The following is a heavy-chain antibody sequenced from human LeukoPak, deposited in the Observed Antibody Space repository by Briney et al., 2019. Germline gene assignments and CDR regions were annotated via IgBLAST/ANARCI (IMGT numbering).Heavy chain of an antibody. CDR3: AKVGDQLPPTYYFDY. J-gene: IGHJ4*02. D-gene: IGHD2-2*01. V-gene: IGHV3-30*02. CDR1: GFTFSSYA. CDR2: IRDDGSNK. Sequence: PGGSLRLSCAASGFTFSSYAMSWVRQAPGKGLWWGAFIRDDGSNKYYADSVKGRFTISRDNSKNTLYLQMNSLRAEDTGVYYCAKVGDQLPPTYYFDYWGQGTLVTVYS.